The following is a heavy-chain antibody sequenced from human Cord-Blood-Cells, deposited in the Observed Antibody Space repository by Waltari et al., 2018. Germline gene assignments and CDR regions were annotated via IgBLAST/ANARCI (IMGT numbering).Heavy chain of an antibody. CDR3: ASSVGGYFDR. D-gene: IGHD1-26*01. J-gene: IGHJ2*01. Sequence: EVQLVESGGGLVQPGGSLRLSCAASGFTFSSYEMNWVRQAPGKGVEWVSYISSRGSTIYDADAVSGRVTISRHNVKNSRYVQMNSLRAEDTAVYYCASSVGGYFDRWGRGTLVTVSS. CDR2: ISSRGSTI. V-gene: IGHV3-48*03. CDR1: GFTFSSYE.